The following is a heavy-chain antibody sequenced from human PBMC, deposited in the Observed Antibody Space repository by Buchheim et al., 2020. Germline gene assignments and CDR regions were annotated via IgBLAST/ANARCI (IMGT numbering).Heavy chain of an antibody. CDR2: IWDDETNE. CDR1: GFTFRSYG. V-gene: IGHV3-33*01. Sequence: VQLVESGGGVVQPGRSLRLSCATSGFTFRSYGMHWVRQAPGKGLEWVAVIWDDETNEHYADSVRGRFTISRDNSKNTLYLQMNSLRVDDTAIYYCSRDPGGISAFDVWGQGT. D-gene: IGHD3-10*01. CDR3: SRDPGGISAFDV. J-gene: IGHJ3*01.